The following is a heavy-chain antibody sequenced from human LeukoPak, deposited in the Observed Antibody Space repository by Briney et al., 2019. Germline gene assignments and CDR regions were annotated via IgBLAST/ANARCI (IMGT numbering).Heavy chain of an antibody. J-gene: IGHJ4*02. D-gene: IGHD6-13*01. V-gene: IGHV3-23*01. CDR3: AKDLSKGRIAAAGSFDY. CDR2: ISGSGGST. CDR1: GFTFSSYA. Sequence: GGSLRLSCAASGFTFSSYAMSWVRLAPGKGLEWVSAISGSGGSTYYADSVKGRFTISRDNSKNTLYLQMNSQRAEDTAVYYCAKDLSKGRIAAAGSFDYWGQGTLVTVSS.